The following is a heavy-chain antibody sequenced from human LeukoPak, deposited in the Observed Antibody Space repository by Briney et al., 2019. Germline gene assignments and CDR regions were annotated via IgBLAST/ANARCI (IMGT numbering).Heavy chain of an antibody. D-gene: IGHD3-10*01. CDR3: ARVLLWFGESYYGMDV. CDR1: GFTFSSNS. CDR2: ISSSSSYK. Sequence: GGSLRLSCAASGFTFSSNSMNWVRQAPGKRREWVSSISSSSSYKYYADPGKGPFTTSTATAKNSLYLQINSLRAEDTAVYYCARVLLWFGESYYGMDVWGKGTTVTVSS. V-gene: IGHV3-21*01. J-gene: IGHJ6*04.